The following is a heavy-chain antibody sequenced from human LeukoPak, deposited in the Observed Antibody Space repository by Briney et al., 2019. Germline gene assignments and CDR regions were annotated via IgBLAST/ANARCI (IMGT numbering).Heavy chain of an antibody. CDR1: GDSMIGHY. Sequence: SETLSLTCAVSGDSMIGHYWTWVRQSPGKGLEWIGKVYYNGDTSYTPSLKSRVTISMDTSYNEVSLSLSSVTAADTAIYYCARDTGMWSNYYYLDVWGEGTTVTVSS. CDR2: VYYNGDT. D-gene: IGHD2-21*01. J-gene: IGHJ6*03. CDR3: ARDTGMWSNYYYLDV. V-gene: IGHV4-59*11.